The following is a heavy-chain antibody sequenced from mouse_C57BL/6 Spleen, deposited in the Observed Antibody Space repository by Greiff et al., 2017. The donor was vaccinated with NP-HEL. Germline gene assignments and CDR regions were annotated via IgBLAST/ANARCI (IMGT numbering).Heavy chain of an antibody. CDR1: GYTFTDYY. V-gene: IGHV1-26*01. CDR3: ARGWSSYFDV. CDR2: INPNNGGT. J-gene: IGHJ1*03. Sequence: VQLQQSGPELVKPGASVKISCKASGYTFTDYYMNWVKQSHGKSLEWIGDINPNNGGTSYNQKFKGKATLTVDKSSSTAYMELRSLTSEDSAVYYCARGWSSYFDVWGTGTTVTVSS. D-gene: IGHD1-1*02.